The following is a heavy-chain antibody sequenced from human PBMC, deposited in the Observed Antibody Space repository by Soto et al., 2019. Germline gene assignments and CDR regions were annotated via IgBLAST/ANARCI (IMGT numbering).Heavy chain of an antibody. D-gene: IGHD6-19*01. J-gene: IGHJ4*02. CDR2: ISWNSGSI. CDR3: AKGAPWNSSGWWLGDY. V-gene: IGHV3-9*01. Sequence: EVQLVESGGGLVQPGRSLRLSCAASGFTFDDYAMHWVRQAPGKGLEWVSGISWNSGSIGYADPVKGRFTISRDNAKNSLYLQMNSLRAEDTALYYCAKGAPWNSSGWWLGDYWGQGTRVTVSS. CDR1: GFTFDDYA.